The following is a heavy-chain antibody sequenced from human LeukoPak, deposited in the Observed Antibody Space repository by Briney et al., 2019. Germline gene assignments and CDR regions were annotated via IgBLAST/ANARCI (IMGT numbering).Heavy chain of an antibody. CDR1: GFTFSSYA. D-gene: IGHD5-12*01. J-gene: IGHJ4*02. CDR3: AKGGVVDIVATSYLDY. Sequence: GGSLRLSCASSGFTFSSYAMSWVRQAPGKGLEWVSAISGSGGSTYYADSVKGRFTISRDNSKNTLYLQMNSLRAEDTAVYYCAKGGVVDIVATSYLDYWGQGTLVTVSS. V-gene: IGHV3-23*01. CDR2: ISGSGGST.